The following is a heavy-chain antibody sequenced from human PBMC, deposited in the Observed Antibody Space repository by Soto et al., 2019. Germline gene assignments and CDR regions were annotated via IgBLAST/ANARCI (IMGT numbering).Heavy chain of an antibody. D-gene: IGHD6-6*01. CDR3: ARGSTEYSSSSSGLYYFDY. CDR2: INPNSGGT. CDR1: GYTFTGYY. V-gene: IGHV1-2*04. Sequence: QVQLVQSGAEVKKPGASVKVSCKASGYTFTGYYMHWVRQAPGQGLEWMGWINPNSGGTNYAQKFQGWVTMTRDTSISTAYMELSRLRSDDTAMYYCARGSTEYSSSSSGLYYFDYWGQGTLVTVSS. J-gene: IGHJ4*02.